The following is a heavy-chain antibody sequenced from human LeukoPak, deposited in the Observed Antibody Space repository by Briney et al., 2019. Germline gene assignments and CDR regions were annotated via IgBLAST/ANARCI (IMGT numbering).Heavy chain of an antibody. CDR2: IYESGSA. CDR1: GGSISSSFNY. D-gene: IGHD3-16*01. CDR3: ARHYGP. Sequence: SETLSLTCTVSGGSISSSFNYWAWIRQPPGKGLEWIGSIYESGSAYYNPSLKSRITMSVDTSENQFSLKLTSVTAADMAVYYCARHYGPWGRGTLVTVSS. V-gene: IGHV4-39*01. J-gene: IGHJ5*02.